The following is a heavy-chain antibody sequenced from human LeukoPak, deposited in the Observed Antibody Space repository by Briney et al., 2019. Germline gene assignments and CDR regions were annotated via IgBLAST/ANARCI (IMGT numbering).Heavy chain of an antibody. CDR3: ARDQNVSPKKPDY. CDR2: ISSSGSTI. CDR1: GFTFSSYG. J-gene: IGHJ4*02. V-gene: IGHV3-48*03. Sequence: GGSLRLSCAASGFTFSSYGMNWVRQAPGKGLEWVSYISSSGSTIYYADSVKGRFTISRDNAKNSLYLQMNSLRAEDTAVYYCARDQNVSPKKPDYWGQGTLVTVSS. D-gene: IGHD1-1*01.